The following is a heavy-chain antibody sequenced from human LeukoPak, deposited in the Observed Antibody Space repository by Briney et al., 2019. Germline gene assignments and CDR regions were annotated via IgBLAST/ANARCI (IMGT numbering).Heavy chain of an antibody. CDR3: TTDPPDFDI. V-gene: IGHV3-15*01. CDR1: GLAFSIVL. J-gene: IGHJ3*02. Sequence: GGSLRLYCAASGLAFSIVLVAWDRQAPGKGLEWVGRIKSNTKGGTTDYAAPAKGRFTSPRDDSINSVYLQMKSLKTEDTGVYYCTTDPPDFDIWGQGTMFTVSS. CDR2: IKSNTKGGTT.